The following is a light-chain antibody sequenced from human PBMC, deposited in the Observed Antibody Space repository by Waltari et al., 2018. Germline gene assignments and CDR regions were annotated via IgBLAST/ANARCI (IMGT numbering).Light chain of an antibody. J-gene: IGLJ3*02. CDR2: EVT. Sequence: QSALTQPASVSGSPGQSITISCTGTSSDIGAYNYVSWYQQHPGKAPNLMISEVTSRPSGVPDRFSGSKSGNTASLRISGLQAEDEADYYCSSYRSRNTPVLFGGGTTLTVV. CDR1: SSDIGAYNY. CDR3: SSYRSRNTPVL. V-gene: IGLV2-14*01.